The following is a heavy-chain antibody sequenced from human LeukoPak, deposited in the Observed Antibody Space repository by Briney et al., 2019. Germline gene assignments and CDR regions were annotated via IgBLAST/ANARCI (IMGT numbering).Heavy chain of an antibody. CDR3: ARDLRYGMDV. V-gene: IGHV3-74*01. CDR2: TVGDGSST. CDR1: GFTFSSYA. J-gene: IGHJ6*02. Sequence: GGSLRLSCAASGFTFSSYAMSWGRQAPGEGLVWVSHTVGDGSSTSYADSVKGRFTISRDNAKNTLYLQMNSLRAEDTAVYYCARDLRYGMDVWGQGTTVTVSS.